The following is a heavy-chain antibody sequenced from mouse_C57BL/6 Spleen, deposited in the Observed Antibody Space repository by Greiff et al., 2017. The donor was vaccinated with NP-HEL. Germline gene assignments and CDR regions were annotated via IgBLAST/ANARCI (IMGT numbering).Heavy chain of an antibody. V-gene: IGHV1-52*01. Sequence: QVQLQQPGAELVRPGSSVKLSCKASGYTFTSYWMHWVKQRPIQGLEWIGNIDPSDSETHYNQKFKDKATLTVDKSSSTAYMQLSSLTSEDSAVYYCARGGGSIWYFDVWGTGTTVTVSS. CDR2: IDPSDSET. CDR1: GYTFTSYW. CDR3: ARGGGSIWYFDV. D-gene: IGHD1-1*01. J-gene: IGHJ1*03.